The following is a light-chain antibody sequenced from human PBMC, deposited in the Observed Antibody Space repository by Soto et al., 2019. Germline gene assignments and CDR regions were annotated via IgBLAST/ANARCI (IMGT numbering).Light chain of an antibody. CDR3: QQYGDSPIT. Sequence: EIVMTQSPATLSLSPGERATLSCRASQSVSSNLAWYQQKPGQAPRLLIYGTSSRATGIPDRFSGTGSGTDRTRTRSRLEQEDFAVYYCQQYGDSPITFGQGTRLEIK. J-gene: IGKJ5*01. CDR1: QSVSSN. V-gene: IGKV3-20*01. CDR2: GTS.